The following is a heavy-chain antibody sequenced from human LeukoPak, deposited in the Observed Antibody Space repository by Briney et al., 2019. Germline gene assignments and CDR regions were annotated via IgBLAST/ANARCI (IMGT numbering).Heavy chain of an antibody. V-gene: IGHV3-30*02. CDR1: GFTFSSYG. J-gene: IGHJ4*02. CDR3: AKAIWVAATSSWFSIDY. D-gene: IGHD3-10*01. CDR2: IHYDGSKS. Sequence: GGSLRLSCAASGFTFSSYGMHWVRQAPGKGLEWVAFIHYDGSKSYYADSVKGRLTISRDNSKNTLSLQMNSLRSEDTAVYYCAKAIWVAATSSWFSIDYWGQGTLVTVSS.